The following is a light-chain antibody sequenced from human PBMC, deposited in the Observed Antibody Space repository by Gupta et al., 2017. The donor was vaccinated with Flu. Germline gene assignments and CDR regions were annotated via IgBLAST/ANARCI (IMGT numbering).Light chain of an antibody. V-gene: IGLV3-25*03. Sequence: SYELTQPPSLSVSPGQTARITCSGDALSNQFTYWYQQKPGQAPVLMIFKDTERPSGIPERFSGSNSGTTVTLTISGVQAEDEAAYYCQSADNSGTYVVFGGGTRLTV. CDR2: KDT. CDR1: ALSNQF. CDR3: QSADNSGTYVV. J-gene: IGLJ3*02.